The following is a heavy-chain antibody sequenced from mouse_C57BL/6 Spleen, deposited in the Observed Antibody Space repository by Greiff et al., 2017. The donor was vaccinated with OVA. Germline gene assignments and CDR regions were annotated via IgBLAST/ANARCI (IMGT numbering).Heavy chain of an antibody. CDR2: FYPGSGSI. J-gene: IGHJ4*01. D-gene: IGHD2-3*01. CDR1: GYTFTEYT. V-gene: IGHV1-62-2*01. CDR3: ARHERGDGYYLYYYAMDY. Sequence: VKLVESGAELVKPGASVKLSCKASGYTFTEYTIHWVKQRSGQGLEWIGWFYPGSGSIKYNEKFKDKATLTADKSSSPVYMALSRLTSEDSAVYFCARHERGDGYYLYYYAMDYWGQGTSVTVSS.